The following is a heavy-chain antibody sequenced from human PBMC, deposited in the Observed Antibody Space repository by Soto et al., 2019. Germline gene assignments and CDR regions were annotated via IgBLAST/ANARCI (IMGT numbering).Heavy chain of an antibody. Sequence: PSETLSLTCAVYGGSFSGYYWSWIRQPPGKGLEWIGENNHSGSTNYNPSLKSRVTITVDTSKNQFSLRLSSVTAADTAVYYCARMWGGYNSHWGQGILVTVSS. CDR2: NNHSGST. CDR3: ARMWGGYNSH. J-gene: IGHJ4*02. V-gene: IGHV4-34*01. CDR1: GGSFSGYY. D-gene: IGHD6-25*01.